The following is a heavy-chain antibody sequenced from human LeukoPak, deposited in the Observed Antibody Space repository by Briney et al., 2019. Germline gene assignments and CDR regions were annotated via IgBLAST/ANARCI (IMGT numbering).Heavy chain of an antibody. Sequence: ASVKVSCKASGYTFTSYAMNWVRQAPGQGLEWMGWINTNTGNPTYAQGFTGRFVFSLDTSVSTAYLQISSLKAENTAVYYCARSWYYDSSGYYSGENWFDPWGQGTLVTVSS. CDR3: ARSWYYDSSGYYSGENWFDP. D-gene: IGHD3-22*01. CDR2: INTNTGNP. J-gene: IGHJ5*02. V-gene: IGHV7-4-1*02. CDR1: GYTFTSYA.